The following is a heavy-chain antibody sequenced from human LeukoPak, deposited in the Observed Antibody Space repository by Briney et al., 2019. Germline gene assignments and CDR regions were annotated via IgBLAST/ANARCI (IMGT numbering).Heavy chain of an antibody. Sequence: GASVKVSCKASGYTFTSYGISWVRQAPGQGLEWMGWISAYKGNTNYAQKLQGRVTMTTDTSTTTAYMELRSLRSDDTAVYYCAREVLGLPFVYWGQGTLVTVSS. CDR1: GYTFTSYG. CDR3: AREVLGLPFVY. D-gene: IGHD3-16*01. CDR2: ISAYKGNT. J-gene: IGHJ4*02. V-gene: IGHV1-18*01.